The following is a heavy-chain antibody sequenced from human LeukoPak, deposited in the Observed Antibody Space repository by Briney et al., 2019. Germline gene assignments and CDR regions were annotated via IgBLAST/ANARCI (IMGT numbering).Heavy chain of an antibody. CDR3: ARTIIAAAGTNYFDY. CDR1: GYSISSGYY. CDR2: IYHSGST. V-gene: IGHV4-38-2*01. J-gene: IGHJ4*02. D-gene: IGHD6-13*01. Sequence: SETLSLTCAVSGYSISSGYYWGWIRQPPGKGLEWIGSIYHSGSTYYNPSLKSRVTISVDTSKNQFSLKLSSVTAADTAVYYCARTIIAAAGTNYFDYWGQGTLVTVSS.